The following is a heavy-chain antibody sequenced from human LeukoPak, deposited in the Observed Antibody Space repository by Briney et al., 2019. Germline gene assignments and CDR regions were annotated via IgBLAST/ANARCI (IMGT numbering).Heavy chain of an antibody. CDR1: GFTFSSYW. CDR3: ARGPTRANSSDY. J-gene: IGHJ4*02. V-gene: IGHV3-7*01. D-gene: IGHD2/OR15-2a*01. Sequence: GGSLRLSCAASGFTFSSYWMSWVRQAPGKGLEWVANVKQDGSEKYYVDSVKGRFTISRDTAKNSLYLQMNSLRTEDTAMYYCARGPTRANSSDYWGQGTLVTVSS. CDR2: VKQDGSEK.